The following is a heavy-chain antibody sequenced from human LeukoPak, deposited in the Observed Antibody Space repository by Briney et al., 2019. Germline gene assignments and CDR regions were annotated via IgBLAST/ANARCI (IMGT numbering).Heavy chain of an antibody. J-gene: IGHJ3*02. CDR2: INPNSGGT. Sequence: ASVKVSCKASGYTFTGYYMHWVRQAPGQGLEWMGWINPNSGGTNYAQKFQGRVTMTRDTSISTAYMELSRLGSDDTAVYYCASSPHEIDAFDIWGQGTMVTVSS. CDR3: ASSPHEIDAFDI. V-gene: IGHV1-2*02. CDR1: GYTFTGYY.